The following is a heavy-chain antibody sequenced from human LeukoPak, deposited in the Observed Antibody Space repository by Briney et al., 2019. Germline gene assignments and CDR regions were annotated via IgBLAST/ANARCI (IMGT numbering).Heavy chain of an antibody. D-gene: IGHD3-10*01. J-gene: IGHJ6*03. CDR3: ARESMVRGVIKSYYYYYMDV. CDR1: GGTFSSHA. CDR2: IIPIFGTA. Sequence: SVKVSCKASGGTFSSHAISWVRQAPGQGLEWMGGIIPIFGTANYAQKFQGRVTITADESTSTAYMELSSLRSEDTAVYYCARESMVRGVIKSYYYYYMDVWGKGTTVTISS. V-gene: IGHV1-69*01.